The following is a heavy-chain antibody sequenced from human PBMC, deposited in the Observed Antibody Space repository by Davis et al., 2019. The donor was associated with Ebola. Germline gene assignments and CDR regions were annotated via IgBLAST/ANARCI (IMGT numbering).Heavy chain of an antibody. CDR1: GGTFSSYA. Sequence: AASVKVSCKASGGTFSSYAISWVRQAPGQGLEWMGLISAYNGNSNYAQKLQGRVTMTTDTSTSTAYMELSSLRSEDTAVYYCASSKSYSSSWYGVSHLGYYYGMDVWGQGTTVTVSS. V-gene: IGHV1-18*01. CDR3: ASSKSYSSSWYGVSHLGYYYGMDV. J-gene: IGHJ6*02. CDR2: ISAYNGNS. D-gene: IGHD6-13*01.